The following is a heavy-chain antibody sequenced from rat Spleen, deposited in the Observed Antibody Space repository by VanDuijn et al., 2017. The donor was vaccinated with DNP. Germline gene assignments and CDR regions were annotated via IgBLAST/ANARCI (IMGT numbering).Heavy chain of an antibody. CDR1: GFSFSDYY. CDR3: TKRWFGSFDY. V-gene: IGHV5-20*01. J-gene: IGHJ2*01. D-gene: IGHD1-12*02. CDR2: ISSTGVVT. Sequence: EVQLVESGGGLEQPGRSLKISCAASGFSFSDYYMAWVRQAPTKGLEWVAAISSTGVVTYYRDSVKGRFTVSRDNRKNILYLQMDSLRSEDTATYSCTKRWFGSFDYWGQGVMVTVSP.